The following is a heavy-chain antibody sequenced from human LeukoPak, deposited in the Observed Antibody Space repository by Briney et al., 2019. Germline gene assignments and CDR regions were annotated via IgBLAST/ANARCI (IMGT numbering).Heavy chain of an antibody. D-gene: IGHD6-19*01. CDR3: SRDDEYGSVVFYYDRLDY. J-gene: IGHJ4*02. V-gene: IGHV3-7*01. Sequence: GGSLTLSCAASGYTYSKYWMNWVRQAPGEGREWVANIKQGGSGTYYEDALKGRFTISRDNAKNSLYLEMNSLRAEDTDVYFCSRDDEYGSVVFYYDRLDYWGQGTLVTVSS. CDR2: IKQGGSGT. CDR1: GYTYSKYW.